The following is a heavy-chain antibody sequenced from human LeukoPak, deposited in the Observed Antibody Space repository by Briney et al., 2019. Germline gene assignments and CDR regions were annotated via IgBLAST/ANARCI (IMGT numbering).Heavy chain of an antibody. CDR2: INPNSGGT. CDR3: ASLDIVVVPGGDWFDP. D-gene: IGHD2-2*03. J-gene: IGHJ5*02. Sequence: ASVKVSCKASGYTFTGYYMHWVRQAPGQGLEWMGWINPNSGGTNYAQKFQGWVTMTRDTSISTAYMELSRLRSDDTAVYYCASLDIVVVPGGDWFDPWGQGTLVTVSS. V-gene: IGHV1-2*04. CDR1: GYTFTGYY.